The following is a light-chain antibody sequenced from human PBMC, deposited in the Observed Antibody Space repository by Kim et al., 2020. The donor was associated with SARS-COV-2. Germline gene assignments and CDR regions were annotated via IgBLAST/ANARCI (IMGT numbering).Light chain of an antibody. Sequence: SPGERANRACRASQSVSSSYLAWYQQKPGQAPRLLIYGASSRATGIPDRFSGSGSGTDFTLTISRLEPEDFAVYYCQQYGSSPFTFGPGTKVDIK. CDR2: GAS. CDR1: QSVSSSY. J-gene: IGKJ3*01. CDR3: QQYGSSPFT. V-gene: IGKV3-20*01.